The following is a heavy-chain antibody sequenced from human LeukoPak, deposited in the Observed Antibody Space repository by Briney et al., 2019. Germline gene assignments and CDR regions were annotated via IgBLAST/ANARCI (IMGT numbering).Heavy chain of an antibody. CDR2: INPNSGGT. CDR3: AREYCNSTSCYEYYFDY. CDR1: GYTFTGYY. J-gene: IGHJ4*02. Sequence: ASVKVSCKASGYTFTGYYMHWVRQAPGQGLEWMGWINPNSGGTNYAQKFQGRVTMTRDTSISTAYMELSRLRSDDTAVYYCAREYCNSTSCYEYYFDYWGQGTLVTVSS. D-gene: IGHD2-2*01. V-gene: IGHV1-2*02.